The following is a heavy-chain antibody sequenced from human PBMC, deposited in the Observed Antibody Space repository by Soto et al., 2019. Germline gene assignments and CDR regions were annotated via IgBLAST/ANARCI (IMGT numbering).Heavy chain of an antibody. J-gene: IGHJ6*02. CDR3: ARGPYSSSWSILYYYGMDV. Sequence: QVQLVESGGGVVQPGRSLRLSCAASGFAFSSYAMHWVRQAPGKGLEWVAVISYDGSNKYYADSVKGRFTISRDNSKNTLYLQMNSLRAEDTAVYYCARGPYSSSWSILYYYGMDVWGQGTTVTVSS. V-gene: IGHV3-30-3*01. CDR1: GFAFSSYA. D-gene: IGHD6-13*01. CDR2: ISYDGSNK.